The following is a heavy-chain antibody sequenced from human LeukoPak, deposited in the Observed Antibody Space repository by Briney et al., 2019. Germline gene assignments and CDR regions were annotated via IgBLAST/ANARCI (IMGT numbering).Heavy chain of an antibody. V-gene: IGHV1-18*01. CDR3: ARGVPDYYDSSGYDDAFDI. Sequence: ASVKVSCKTSGYRFNVYDILWVRQAPGHGLDYVGWISTYTGRANYAQKFQGRVSMITDTSTSTAYMELRSLRSDDTAVYYCARGVPDYYDSSGYDDAFDIWGQGTMVTVSS. J-gene: IGHJ3*02. CDR2: ISTYTGRA. D-gene: IGHD3-22*01. CDR1: GYRFNVYD.